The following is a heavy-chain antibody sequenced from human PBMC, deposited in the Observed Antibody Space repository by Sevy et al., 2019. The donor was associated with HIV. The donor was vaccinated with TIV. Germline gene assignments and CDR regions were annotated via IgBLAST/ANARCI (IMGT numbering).Heavy chain of an antibody. D-gene: IGHD2-2*02. CDR3: VREKGPYTAFDI. CDR1: GFTFNIYG. J-gene: IGHJ3*02. CDR2: IWKDGHNK. Sequence: GGSLRLSCAASGFTFNIYGMHWVRQAPGKGLEWVAVIWKDGHNKFYADSVRGRFTFSRDNSRSTLSLQMDSLRVEDTAVYYCVREKGPYTAFDIWGQGTMVTV. V-gene: IGHV3-33*04.